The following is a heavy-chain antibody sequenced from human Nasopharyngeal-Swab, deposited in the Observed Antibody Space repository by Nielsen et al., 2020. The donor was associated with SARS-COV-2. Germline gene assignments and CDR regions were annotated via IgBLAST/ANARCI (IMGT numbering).Heavy chain of an antibody. Sequence: WIRQPPGKGLEWVSAISGSGGSTYYADSVKGRFTISRDNSKNTLYLQMNSLRADDTAVYYCAKDVGLLSLWAFDYWGQGTLVTVSS. CDR2: ISGSGGST. D-gene: IGHD1-26*01. V-gene: IGHV3-23*01. CDR3: AKDVGLLSLWAFDY. J-gene: IGHJ4*02.